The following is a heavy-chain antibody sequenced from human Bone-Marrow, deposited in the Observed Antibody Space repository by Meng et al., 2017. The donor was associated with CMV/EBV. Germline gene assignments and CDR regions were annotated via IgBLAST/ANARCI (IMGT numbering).Heavy chain of an antibody. J-gene: IGHJ4*02. CDR1: GGSFSGYY. V-gene: IGHV4-34*01. D-gene: IGHD3-16*01. CDR2: INHSGST. Sequence: GSLRLSCAVYGGSFSGYYWSWIRQPPGKGLEWIGEINHSGSTNYNPSLKSRVTISVDTSKNQFSLKLSSVTAADTAVYYCARVGDVTQYDYWGQGTLVTVSS. CDR3: ARVGDVTQYDY.